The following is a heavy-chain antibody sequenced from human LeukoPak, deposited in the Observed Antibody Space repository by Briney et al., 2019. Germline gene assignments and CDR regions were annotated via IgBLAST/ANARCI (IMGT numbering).Heavy chain of an antibody. CDR2: INAGNGNT. J-gene: IGHJ6*02. D-gene: IGHD6-13*01. CDR1: GYTFTSYA. Sequence: ASVKVSCKASGYTFTSYAMHWVRQAPGQRLEWMGWINAGNGNTKYSQKFQGRVTITRDTSASTAYMELSSLRSEDTAVYYCARARLSSSWLRGMDVWGQGTTVTVSS. CDR3: ARARLSSSWLRGMDV. V-gene: IGHV1-3*01.